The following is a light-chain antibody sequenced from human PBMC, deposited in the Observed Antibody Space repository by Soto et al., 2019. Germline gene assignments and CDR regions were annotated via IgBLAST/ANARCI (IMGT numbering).Light chain of an antibody. J-gene: IGLJ1*01. CDR2: GNN. V-gene: IGLV1-40*01. CDR1: SSNIGAGRD. Sequence: QAVVTQPPSVSGAPGQRVTISCTGSSSNIGAGRDVHWYQQLPGTAPRLLIYGNNNRPSGVPDRFSASKSGTSASLAITGLQAEEEADFYCQSFDSSLSAYVFGTVTKVTVL. CDR3: QSFDSSLSAYV.